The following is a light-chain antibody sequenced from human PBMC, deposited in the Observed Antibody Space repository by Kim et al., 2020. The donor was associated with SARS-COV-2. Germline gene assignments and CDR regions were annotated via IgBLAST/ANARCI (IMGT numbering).Light chain of an antibody. CDR2: GKN. J-gene: IGLJ2*01. CDR3: NSRDTTDNVV. CDR1: SLRSYY. V-gene: IGLV3-19*01. Sequence: SSELTQDPAVSVALGQTVRITCQGDSLRSYYATWYQQKPGQAPILVIYGKNNRPSGIPDRFSGSSSGNTASLTIPGTQAGDEADYYCNSRDTTDNVVFGG.